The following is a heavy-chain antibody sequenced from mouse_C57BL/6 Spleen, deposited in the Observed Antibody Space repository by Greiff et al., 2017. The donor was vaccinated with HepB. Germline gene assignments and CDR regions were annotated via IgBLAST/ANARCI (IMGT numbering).Heavy chain of an antibody. V-gene: IGHV1-26*01. D-gene: IGHD1-1*01. Sequence: EVQLQQSGPELVKPGASVKISCKASGYTFTDYYMNWVKQSHGKSLEWIGDINPKNGGTSYNQKFKGKATLTVDKSSSTAYMELRSLTSEDSAVYYCALYYYGSSVDWYFDVWGTGTTVTVSS. CDR2: INPKNGGT. CDR1: GYTFTDYY. J-gene: IGHJ1*03. CDR3: ALYYYGSSVDWYFDV.